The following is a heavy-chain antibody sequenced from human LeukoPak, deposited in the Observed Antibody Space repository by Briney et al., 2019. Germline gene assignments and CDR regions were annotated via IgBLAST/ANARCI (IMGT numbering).Heavy chain of an antibody. V-gene: IGHV3-11*01. CDR3: ARDPPSGGNSGAFDI. CDR1: GFTFSDYY. Sequence: AGGSLRLSCAASGFTFSDYYMRWIRQAPGKGLEWVSYISSSGSTIYYADSVKGRFTISRDNAKNSLYLQMNSLRAEDTAVYYCARDPPSGGNSGAFDIWGQGTMVTVSS. D-gene: IGHD4-23*01. J-gene: IGHJ3*02. CDR2: ISSSGSTI.